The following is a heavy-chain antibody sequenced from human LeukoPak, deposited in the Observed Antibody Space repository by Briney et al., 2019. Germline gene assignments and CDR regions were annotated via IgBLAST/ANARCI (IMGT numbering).Heavy chain of an antibody. V-gene: IGHV4-59*01. J-gene: IGHJ4*02. Sequence: SETLSLTCAVYGGSFSGYYWSWIRQPPGKGLEWIGYIYYTGATYYNPSLKSRVTISLDTSKNQFSLKLSSVTAADAAVYYCARAGYSYGTGYYFDYWGQGALVTVSS. D-gene: IGHD5-18*01. CDR3: ARAGYSYGTGYYFDY. CDR1: GGSFSGYY. CDR2: IYYTGAT.